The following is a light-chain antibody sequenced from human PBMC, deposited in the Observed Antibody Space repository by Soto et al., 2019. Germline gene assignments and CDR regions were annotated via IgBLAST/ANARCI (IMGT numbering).Light chain of an antibody. V-gene: IGKV3-11*01. CDR1: QSISSH. Sequence: EIVLTQSPATLSLSPGERATLSCRASQSISSHLAWYQQKPGQAPRLLIYDASNRAPGIPARFSGSGSGTDFTRTISSLEPEDFAVYYCQQRPNWPLTFGGGTKVEIK. CDR3: QQRPNWPLT. CDR2: DAS. J-gene: IGKJ4*01.